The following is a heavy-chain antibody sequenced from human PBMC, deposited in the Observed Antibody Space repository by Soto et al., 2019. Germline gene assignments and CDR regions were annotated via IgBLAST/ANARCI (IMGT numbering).Heavy chain of an antibody. D-gene: IGHD1-26*01. Sequence: EVQLVESGGGLVQPGGSLRLSCAASVFTVSSNYMSWVRQAPGKGLEWVSVIYSGGSTYYADSVKGRFTISRHNSKNTLYLQMNSLRAEDTAVYYCAREAWESSPYYYYMDVWGKGTTVTVSS. V-gene: IGHV3-53*04. CDR3: AREAWESSPYYYYMDV. CDR2: IYSGGST. J-gene: IGHJ6*03. CDR1: VFTVSSNY.